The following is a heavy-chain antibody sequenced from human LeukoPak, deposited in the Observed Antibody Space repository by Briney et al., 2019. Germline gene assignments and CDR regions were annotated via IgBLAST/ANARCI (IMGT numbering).Heavy chain of an antibody. J-gene: IGHJ5*02. CDR3: ARVAGIAAAEGWFDP. D-gene: IGHD6-13*01. Sequence: ASVKVSCKASGYTFTSYGISWVRQAPGQGLEWMGWISAYNGNTNYAQKLQGRVTMTTDTSTSTAYMELRSLRSDDTAVYYCARVAGIAAAEGWFDPWGQGTLVIVSS. CDR2: ISAYNGNT. V-gene: IGHV1-18*01. CDR1: GYTFTSYG.